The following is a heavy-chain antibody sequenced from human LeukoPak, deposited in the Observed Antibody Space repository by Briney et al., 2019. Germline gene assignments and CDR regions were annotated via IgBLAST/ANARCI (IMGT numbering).Heavy chain of an antibody. CDR2: IYYSGST. CDR1: GGSISSYY. D-gene: IGHD6-6*01. V-gene: IGHV4-59*08. J-gene: IGHJ4*02. Sequence: SETLSLTCTVSGGSISSYYWSWIRQPPGKGLEWIGYIYYSGSTNYNPSLKSRVTISVDTSENQFSLKLSSVTAADTAVYYCARLSSSDLYFDYWGQGTLVTVSS. CDR3: ARLSSSDLYFDY.